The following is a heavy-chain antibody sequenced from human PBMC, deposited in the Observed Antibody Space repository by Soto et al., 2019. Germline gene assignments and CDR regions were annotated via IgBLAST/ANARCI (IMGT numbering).Heavy chain of an antibody. D-gene: IGHD4-17*01. J-gene: IGHJ4*02. CDR2: INAGNGNT. CDR3: ARCPDYGDYFDY. V-gene: IGHV1-3*01. Sequence: ASVKVSCKASGYTFTSYAMNWVRQAPGQRLEWMGWINAGNGNTKYSQKLQGRVTMTTDTSTSTAYMELRSLRSDDTAVYYCARCPDYGDYFDYWGQGTLVTVSS. CDR1: GYTFTSYA.